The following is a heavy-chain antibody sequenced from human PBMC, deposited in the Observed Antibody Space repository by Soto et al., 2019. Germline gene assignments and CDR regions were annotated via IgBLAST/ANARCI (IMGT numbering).Heavy chain of an antibody. Sequence: PGESLKISCEGSGFSFSKYTVGWVRQIPGKGLEWMGIIHPGDSDTRYSPSFQGQVTISADKSISTAYLQWSSLKASDTAMYYCTLSYGDSSYYYNGMDVWGQGTTVTVP. CDR3: TLSYGDSSYYYNGMDV. CDR2: IHPGDSDT. CDR1: GFSFSKYT. J-gene: IGHJ6*02. D-gene: IGHD4-17*01. V-gene: IGHV5-51*01.